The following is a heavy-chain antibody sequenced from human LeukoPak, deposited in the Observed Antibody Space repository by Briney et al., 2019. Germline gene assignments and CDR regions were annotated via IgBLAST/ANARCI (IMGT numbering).Heavy chain of an antibody. D-gene: IGHD6-19*01. J-gene: IGHJ4*02. CDR3: ARELEIAVAGTLGY. CDR2: IWYDGSNK. V-gene: IGHV3-33*01. Sequence: GRSLRLSCAASGFTFSSCAMHWVRQAPGKGLEWVAVIWYDGSNKYYADSVKGRFTISRDHSKNTLYLQMKSLRAEDTAVYYCARELEIAVAGTLGYWGQGTLVTVSS. CDR1: GFTFSSCA.